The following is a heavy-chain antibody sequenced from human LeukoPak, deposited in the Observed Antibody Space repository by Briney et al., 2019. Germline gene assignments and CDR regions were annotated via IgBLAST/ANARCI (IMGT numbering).Heavy chain of an antibody. CDR2: ISYDGSNK. J-gene: IGHJ4*02. CDR3: AREEYCSGGSCYTGLDY. V-gene: IGHV3-30*03. Sequence: GGSLRLSCAASGFTFSSYGMHWVRQAPGKGLEWVAVISYDGSNKYYADSVKGRFTISRDNYKNTLYLQMNSLRAEDTAVYYCAREEYCSGGSCYTGLDYWGQGTLVTVSS. D-gene: IGHD2-15*01. CDR1: GFTFSSYG.